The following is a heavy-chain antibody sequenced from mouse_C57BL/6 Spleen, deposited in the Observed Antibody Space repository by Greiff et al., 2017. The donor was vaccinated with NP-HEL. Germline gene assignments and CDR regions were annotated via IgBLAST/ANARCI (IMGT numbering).Heavy chain of an antibody. CDR3: ARFGDGSSHWYFDV. D-gene: IGHD1-1*01. CDR1: GYAFSSSW. J-gene: IGHJ1*03. V-gene: IGHV1-82*01. CDR2: IYPGDGDT. Sequence: VQVVESGPELVKPGASVKISCKASGYAFSSSWMNWVKQRPGKGLEWIGRIYPGDGDTNYNGKFKGKATLTADKSSSTAYMQLSSLTSEDSAVYFCARFGDGSSHWYFDVWGTGTTVTVSS.